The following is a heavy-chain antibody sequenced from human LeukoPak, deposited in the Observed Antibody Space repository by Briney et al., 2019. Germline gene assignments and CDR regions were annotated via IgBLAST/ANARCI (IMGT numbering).Heavy chain of an antibody. CDR2: IKQDGSKK. D-gene: IGHD5-24*01. V-gene: IGHV3-7*04. J-gene: IGHJ4*02. CDR1: GFTFGSCW. Sequence: GGSLRLSCAASGFTFGSCWMNWVRQAPGKGLEWVANIKQDGSKKSYVDSVKGRFTISRDNAKNSLYLQMNSLRAEDTAIYYCTRVGYIDEGIDYWGQGTLVTVSS. CDR3: TRVGYIDEGIDY.